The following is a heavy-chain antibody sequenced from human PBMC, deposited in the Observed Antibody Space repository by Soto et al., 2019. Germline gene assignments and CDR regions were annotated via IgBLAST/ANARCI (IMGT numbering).Heavy chain of an antibody. V-gene: IGHV3-33*01. CDR2: IWYDGSNK. CDR1: GFTFSSYG. J-gene: IGHJ1*01. D-gene: IGHD3-10*01. Sequence: QVQLVESGGGVVQPGRSLRLSCAASGFTFSSYGMHWVRQAPDKGLEWVAVIWYDGSNKYYADSVKGRFTISRDNSKNTLYLQMNSLRAEDTAVYYCARAGRGGEAGYFQHWGQGTLVTVSS. CDR3: ARAGRGGEAGYFQH.